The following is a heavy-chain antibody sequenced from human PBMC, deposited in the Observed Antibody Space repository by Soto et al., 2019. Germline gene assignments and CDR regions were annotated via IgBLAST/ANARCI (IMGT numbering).Heavy chain of an antibody. D-gene: IGHD2-8*01. CDR3: ARGPRRNVLMVYAIPTNWFDP. CDR1: GGSFSGYY. Sequence: SETLSLTCAVYGGSFSGYYWSWIRQPPGKGLEWIGEINHSGSTNYSPSLKSRVTISVDTSKNQFSLKLSSVTAADTAVYYCARGPRRNVLMVYAIPTNWFDPWGQGTLVTVSS. V-gene: IGHV4-34*01. J-gene: IGHJ5*02. CDR2: INHSGST.